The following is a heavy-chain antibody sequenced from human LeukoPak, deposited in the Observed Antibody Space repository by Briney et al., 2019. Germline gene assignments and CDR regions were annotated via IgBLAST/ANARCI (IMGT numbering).Heavy chain of an antibody. CDR3: ASLIAAAGNRWFDP. J-gene: IGHJ5*02. Sequence: SETLSLTCTVSGGSISSYYWSWIRQPPGKGLEWIGYIYYSGSTNYNPSLKSRVTISVDTSKNQFSLKLSSVTAADTAVYYCASLIAAAGNRWFDPWGQGTLVTVSS. CDR1: GGSISSYY. CDR2: IYYSGST. D-gene: IGHD6-13*01. V-gene: IGHV4-59*01.